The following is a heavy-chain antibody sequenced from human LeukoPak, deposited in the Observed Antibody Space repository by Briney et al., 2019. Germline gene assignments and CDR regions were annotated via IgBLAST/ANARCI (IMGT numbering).Heavy chain of an antibody. J-gene: IGHJ5*02. CDR3: AIAVLDTILEVGGWFDP. Sequence: ASMKVSCKASGYTFTSYGISWVRQAPGQGLEWMGWIRAYNGNTNYAQKLQGRVTMTTDTSTSTAYMDLRSPRSDDTAVYYCAIAVLDTILEVGGWFDPWGQGTLVTVSS. CDR2: IRAYNGNT. D-gene: IGHD3-3*01. CDR1: GYTFTSYG. V-gene: IGHV1-18*01.